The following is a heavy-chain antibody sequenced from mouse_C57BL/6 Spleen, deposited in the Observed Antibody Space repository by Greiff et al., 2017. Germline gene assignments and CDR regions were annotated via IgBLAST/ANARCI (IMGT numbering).Heavy chain of an antibody. Sequence: QVQLQQSGAELVRPGASVTLSCKASGYTFTDYEMHWVKQTPVHGLEWIGAIDPETGGTAYNQKFKGKAILTADKSSSTAYMELRSLTSEDSAVYYCTRSDYYGTISYYAMDDWGQGTSVTVSS. D-gene: IGHD1-1*01. CDR1: GYTFTDYE. CDR3: TRSDYYGTISYYAMDD. CDR2: IDPETGGT. J-gene: IGHJ4*01. V-gene: IGHV1-15*01.